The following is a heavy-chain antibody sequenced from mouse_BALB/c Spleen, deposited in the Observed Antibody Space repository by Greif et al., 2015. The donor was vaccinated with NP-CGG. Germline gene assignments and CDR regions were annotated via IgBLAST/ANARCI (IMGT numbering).Heavy chain of an antibody. CDR3: ARSYGNYAWFAY. V-gene: IGHV1-9*01. CDR2: ILPGSGST. CDR1: GYTFSSYW. D-gene: IGHD2-1*01. Sequence: QVQLQQSGAELMKPGASVKISCKATGYTFSSYWIEWVKQRPGHGLEWIGEILPGSGSTNYNEKFKGKATFTADTSSNTAYMQLSCLTSEDSAVYYCARSYGNYAWFAYWGQGTLVTVSA. J-gene: IGHJ3*01.